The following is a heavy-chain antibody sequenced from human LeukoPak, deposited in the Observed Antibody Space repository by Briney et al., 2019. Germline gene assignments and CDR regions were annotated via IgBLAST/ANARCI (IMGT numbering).Heavy chain of an antibody. J-gene: IGHJ5*02. V-gene: IGHV3-49*03. CDR2: IRSKAYGGTT. D-gene: IGHD2-2*01. CDR1: GFTFGDYA. CDR3: TLGCSSTSCNNWFDP. Sequence: GGSLRLSCTASGFTFGDYAMSWFRQAPGKGLEWVGFIRSKAYGGTTECAASVKGRFTISRDDSKSIAYLQMNSLNTEDTAVYYCTLGCSSTSCNNWFDPWGQGTLVTVSS.